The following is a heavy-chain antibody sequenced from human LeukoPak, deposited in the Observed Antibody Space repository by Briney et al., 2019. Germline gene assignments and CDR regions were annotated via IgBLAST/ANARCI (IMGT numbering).Heavy chain of an antibody. Sequence: GGSLRLSCTASGFTFGDYAMSWVRQAPGKGLEWVGFIRSKAYGGTTEYAASVKGRFTISRDDSKSIAYLQMNSLKTEDTAVYYCTRAPSLKVYFDYWGQGTLVTVSS. J-gene: IGHJ4*02. CDR3: TRAPSLKVYFDY. V-gene: IGHV3-49*04. CDR2: IRSKAYGGTT. CDR1: GFTFGDYA.